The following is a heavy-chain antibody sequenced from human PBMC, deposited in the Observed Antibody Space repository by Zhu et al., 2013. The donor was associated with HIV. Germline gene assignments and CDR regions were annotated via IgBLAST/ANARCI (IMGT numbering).Heavy chain of an antibody. Sequence: QVQLVQSGAEVKKPGASVKVSCKASGYTFTNFYVHWIRQAPGQGLEWMGWISPNNGGTIYEQKFQGRVTMTRDTSITTAYMELTRLTPDDTAVYYCSRTKMFAGYWSDFWGQGNPGHRLL. D-gene: IGHD3-9*01. CDR2: ISPNNGGT. V-gene: IGHV1-2*02. J-gene: IGHJ4*02. CDR1: GYTFTNFY. CDR3: SRTKMFAGYWSDF.